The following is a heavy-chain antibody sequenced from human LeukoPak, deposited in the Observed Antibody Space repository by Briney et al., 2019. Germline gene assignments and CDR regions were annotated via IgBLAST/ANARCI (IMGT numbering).Heavy chain of an antibody. CDR3: ARDPSDSSGSQGDY. J-gene: IGHJ4*02. D-gene: IGHD6-19*01. Sequence: GGSLRLSCAASGFTVSNNYMNWVRQAPGKGLEWVSVIYSGGTTYYADSVKGRFTISRDNSKNTLYLQMNSLRAEDTAVYYCARDPSDSSGSQGDYWGQGTLVTVSP. CDR2: IYSGGTT. V-gene: IGHV3-53*01. CDR1: GFTVSNNY.